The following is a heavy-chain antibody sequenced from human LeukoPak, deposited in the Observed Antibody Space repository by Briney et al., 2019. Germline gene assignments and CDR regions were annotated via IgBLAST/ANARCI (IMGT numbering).Heavy chain of an antibody. CDR3: AKDGGYGHDY. V-gene: IGHV3-23*01. Sequence: GGSLSLSFAASGFPFSSYAMSWVRPAPGKGLEWVSAISGSGGSTYYADSVKGRFTISRDNSKNTLYLQMNSLRAEDTVVYYCAKDGGYGHDYWGQGTLVTVSS. J-gene: IGHJ4*02. CDR2: ISGSGGST. CDR1: GFPFSSYA. D-gene: IGHD5-18*01.